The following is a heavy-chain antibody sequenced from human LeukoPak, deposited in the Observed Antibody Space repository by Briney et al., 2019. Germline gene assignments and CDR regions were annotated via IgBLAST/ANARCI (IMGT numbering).Heavy chain of an antibody. V-gene: IGHV3-21*01. CDR3: ARVYCSSTSCYSHYYYMDV. CDR2: ISSSSYI. Sequence: GGSLRLSCAASGFTFSSYSMNWVRQAPGKGLEWVSSISSSSYIYYADSVKGRFTISRDNAKNSLYLQMNSLRAENTAVYYCARVYCSSTSCYSHYYYMDVWGKGTTVTVSS. CDR1: GFTFSSYS. D-gene: IGHD2-2*01. J-gene: IGHJ6*03.